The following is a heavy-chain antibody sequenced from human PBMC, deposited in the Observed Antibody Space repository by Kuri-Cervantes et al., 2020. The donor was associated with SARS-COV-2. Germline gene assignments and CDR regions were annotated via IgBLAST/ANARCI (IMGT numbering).Heavy chain of an antibody. V-gene: IGHV4-61*02. CDR3: ARVDCSSTSCYYFY. CDR1: GGSISSSSYY. Sequence: SETLSLTCTVSGGSISSSSYYWSWIRQPAGKGLEWIGRIYTSGSTNYNPSLKSRVTISVDTSKNQFSLKLSSVTAADTAVYYCARVDCSSTSCYYFYWGQGTLVTVSS. CDR2: IYTSGST. D-gene: IGHD2-2*01. J-gene: IGHJ4*02.